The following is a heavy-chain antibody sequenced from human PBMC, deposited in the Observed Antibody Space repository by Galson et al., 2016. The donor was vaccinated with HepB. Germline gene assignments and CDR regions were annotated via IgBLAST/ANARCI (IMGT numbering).Heavy chain of an antibody. Sequence: SLRLSCAASGFTFSRFWMSWVRQAPGQGLEWVANVNQAGSGQYYVDSVKGRFTISRDNAKNSLYLEMNSLRDEDTAVYYCATSTVRGFDHWGQGALVSVSS. J-gene: IGHJ4*02. CDR1: GFTFSRFW. CDR3: ATSTVRGFDH. D-gene: IGHD3-10*01. V-gene: IGHV3-7*01. CDR2: VNQAGSGQ.